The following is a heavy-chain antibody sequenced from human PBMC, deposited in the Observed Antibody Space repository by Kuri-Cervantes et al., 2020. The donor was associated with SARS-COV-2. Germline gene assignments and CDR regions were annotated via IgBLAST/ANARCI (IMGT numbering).Heavy chain of an antibody. V-gene: IGHV1-18*04. CDR1: GYTFTSYY. D-gene: IGHD3-9*01. Sequence: ASVKVSCKASGYTFTSYYMHWVRQAPGQGLEWMGWISAYNGNTNYAQKLQGRVTMTTDTSTSTAYMELRSLRSDDTAVYYCARGGYYDILTGYENWFDPWGQGTLVTVSS. CDR3: ARGGYYDILTGYENWFDP. CDR2: ISAYNGNT. J-gene: IGHJ5*02.